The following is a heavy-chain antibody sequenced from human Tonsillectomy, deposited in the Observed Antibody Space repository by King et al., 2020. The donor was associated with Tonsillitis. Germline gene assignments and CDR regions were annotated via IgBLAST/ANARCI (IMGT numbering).Heavy chain of an antibody. Sequence: VPLVESGGGVVRPGGSLRLSCAASGFTFGHYGMSWVRQVPGKGLEWVSAINWNGGEIGYADSVKGRFTISRDNAKNFLYLQMNSLRAEDTALYYCAKNPWDSSGWDWGQGTLVTVSS. J-gene: IGHJ4*02. CDR3: AKNPWDSSGWD. CDR1: GFTFGHYG. CDR2: INWNGGEI. V-gene: IGHV3-20*04. D-gene: IGHD6-19*01.